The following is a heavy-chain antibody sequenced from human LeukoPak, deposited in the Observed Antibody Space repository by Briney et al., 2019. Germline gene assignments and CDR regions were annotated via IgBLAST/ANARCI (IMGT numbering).Heavy chain of an antibody. Sequence: GESLKISCTTSGYKFTTYWIGWVRQMPGKGLEWMGIIYPGDSDTRYRPSFKGQVTISADRSLNTAYLQWRSLKPSDTAMYYCARSPTSVSNPYYFDYWGQGTLVTVSS. J-gene: IGHJ4*02. CDR2: IYPGDSDT. CDR1: GYKFTTYW. D-gene: IGHD2-8*01. V-gene: IGHV5-51*01. CDR3: ARSPTSVSNPYYFDY.